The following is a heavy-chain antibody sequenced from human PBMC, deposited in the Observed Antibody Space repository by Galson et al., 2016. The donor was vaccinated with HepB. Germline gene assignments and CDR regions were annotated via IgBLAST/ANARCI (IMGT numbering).Heavy chain of an antibody. J-gene: IGHJ6*02. V-gene: IGHV4-59*01. Sequence: LSLTCTVSGGSISSYYWSWIRQPPGKGLEWIGYIYYSGSTNYNPSLKSRVTISVDTSKNQSSLKLRSVTAADTAVYYCAASRPRYCSGGRCFMDVWGQGTTVTVSS. CDR1: GGSISSYY. D-gene: IGHD2-15*01. CDR2: IYYSGST. CDR3: AASRPRYCSGGRCFMDV.